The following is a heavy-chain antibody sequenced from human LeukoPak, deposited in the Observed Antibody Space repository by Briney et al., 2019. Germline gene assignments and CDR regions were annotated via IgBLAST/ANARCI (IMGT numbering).Heavy chain of an antibody. CDR3: ARVRSSSWYGHFDL. J-gene: IGHJ2*01. V-gene: IGHV4-4*02. D-gene: IGHD6-13*01. CDR1: GGSISSSNW. CDR2: IYHSGST. Sequence: PSETLSLTCAVSGGSISSSNWWSWVRQPPGKGLEWIGEIYHSGSTNYNPSLKSRVTISVDKSKNQFSLKLSSVTAADTAVYYCARVRSSSWYGHFDLWGRGTLVTVSS.